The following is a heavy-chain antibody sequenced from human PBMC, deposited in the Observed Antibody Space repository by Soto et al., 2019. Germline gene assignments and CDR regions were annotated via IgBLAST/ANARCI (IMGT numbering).Heavy chain of an antibody. CDR1: GFTFSSYW. V-gene: IGHV3-74*01. CDR2: INSDGSST. J-gene: IGHJ5*02. CDR3: ARGTGDIVVVYNWFDP. Sequence: TGGSLRLCCAASGFTFSSYWMHWVRQAPGKGLVWVSRINSDGSSTSYADSVKGRFTISRDNAKNTLYLQMNSLRAEDTAVYYCARGTGDIVVVYNWFDPWGQGTLVTVSS. D-gene: IGHD2-15*01.